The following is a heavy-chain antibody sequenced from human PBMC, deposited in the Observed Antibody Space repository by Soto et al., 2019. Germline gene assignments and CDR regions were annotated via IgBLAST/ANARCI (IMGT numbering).Heavy chain of an antibody. CDR2: ISYDGSNK. Sequence: GGSLRLSCAASGFTFSSYAMHWVRQAPGKGLEWVAVISYDGSNKYYADSVKGRFTISRDNSKNTLYLQMNSLRAEDTAVYYCARERDGMDVWGQGTTVTVSS. CDR3: ARERDGMDV. J-gene: IGHJ6*02. V-gene: IGHV3-30-3*01. CDR1: GFTFSSYA.